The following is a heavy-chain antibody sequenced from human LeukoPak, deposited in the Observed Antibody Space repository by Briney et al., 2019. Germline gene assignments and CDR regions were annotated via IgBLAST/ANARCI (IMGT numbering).Heavy chain of an antibody. Sequence: SVKVSCKASGGTFSSYAISWVRQAPGQGLEWMGGIIPIFGTANYAQKFQGRVTITTDESTSTAYVELSSLRSEDTAVYYCARQTGPVRGVSPLDYWGQGTLVTVSS. V-gene: IGHV1-69*05. CDR3: ARQTGPVRGVSPLDY. J-gene: IGHJ4*02. D-gene: IGHD3-10*01. CDR2: IIPIFGTA. CDR1: GGTFSSYA.